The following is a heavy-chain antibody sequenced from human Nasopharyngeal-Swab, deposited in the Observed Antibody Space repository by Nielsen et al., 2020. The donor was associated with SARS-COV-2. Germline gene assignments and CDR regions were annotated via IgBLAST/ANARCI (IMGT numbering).Heavy chain of an antibody. Sequence: WVRQAPGQGPEWVGSLNPNSGGTNYAQKFQGRVTLTLDTSINTAYMDLTSLRSDDTAVYYCVREIYYGSGSYYVDDAFDIWGQGTMVTVSS. V-gene: IGHV1-2*02. J-gene: IGHJ3*02. CDR2: LNPNSGGT. CDR3: VREIYYGSGSYYVDDAFDI. D-gene: IGHD3-10*01.